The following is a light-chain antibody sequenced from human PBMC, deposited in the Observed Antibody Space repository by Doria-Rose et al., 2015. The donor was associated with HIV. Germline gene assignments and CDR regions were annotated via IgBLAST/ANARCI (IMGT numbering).Light chain of an antibody. V-gene: IGKV4-1*01. CDR2: WAS. CDR1: QSLLYTSKNY. J-gene: IGKJ3*01. CDR3: QQYYDTPS. Sequence: DIRLTQSPESLGMSLGERATLNCKSNQSLLYTSKNYLAWYQQKPGQPPKLLIYWASTRQSGVPARFSGGGSGTDFTLTISSLEAEDVAVYYCQQYYDTPSFGPGTTADIK.